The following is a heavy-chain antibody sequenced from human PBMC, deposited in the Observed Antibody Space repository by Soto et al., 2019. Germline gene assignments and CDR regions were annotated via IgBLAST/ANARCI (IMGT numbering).Heavy chain of an antibody. J-gene: IGHJ4*02. CDR3: ATYDFWSGYRPNDY. Sequence: EVQLLESGGGLVQPGGSLRLSCAGSGFTFSKYAMIWVRQAPGKGLEWVSGISGTGGTTYYADSVKGRFTLSRDNSKNTLYLQMNSLRAEDTALYYCATYDFWSGYRPNDYWGQGTLATVSS. V-gene: IGHV3-23*01. D-gene: IGHD3-3*01. CDR1: GFTFSKYA. CDR2: ISGTGGTT.